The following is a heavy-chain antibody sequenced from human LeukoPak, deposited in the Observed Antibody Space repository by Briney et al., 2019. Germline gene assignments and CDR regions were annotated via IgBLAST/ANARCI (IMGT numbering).Heavy chain of an antibody. D-gene: IGHD6-13*01. CDR1: GGSISSSSYY. J-gene: IGHJ4*02. CDR2: IYYSGST. V-gene: IGHV4-39*07. CDR3: ARGNGIAAAGTFDY. Sequence: SETLSLTCTVPGGSISSSSYYWGWIRQPPGKGLEWIGSIYYSGSTYYNPSLKSRVTISVDTSKNQFSLKLSSVTAADTAVYYCARGNGIAAAGTFDYWGQGTLVTVSS.